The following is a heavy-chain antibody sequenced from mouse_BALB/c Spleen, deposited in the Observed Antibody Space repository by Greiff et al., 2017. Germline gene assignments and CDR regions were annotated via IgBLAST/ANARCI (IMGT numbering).Heavy chain of an antibody. D-gene: IGHD2-14*01. CDR3: ARARDYRYDVAY. V-gene: IGHV1-4*02. J-gene: IGHJ3*01. CDR1: GYTFTSYT. Sequence: QVQLQQSAAELARPGASVKMSCKASGYTFTSYTMHWVKQRPGQGLEWIGYINPSSGYTEYNQKFKDKTTLTADKSSSTAYMQLSSLTSEDSAVYYCARARDYRYDVAYWGQGTLVTVSA. CDR2: INPSSGYT.